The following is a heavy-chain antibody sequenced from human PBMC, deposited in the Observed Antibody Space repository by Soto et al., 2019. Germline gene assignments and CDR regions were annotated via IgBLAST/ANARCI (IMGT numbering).Heavy chain of an antibody. Sequence: SQTLSLTCAISGDSVSSSSAAWNWIRQSPSRGLEWLGRTYYRSKWYNDYAVSVKSRITINPGTSKNQFSLQLNSVTPEDTAVYYCARLFYYDSSGYSAPAFDIWGQGTLVTVSS. CDR1: GDSVSSSSAA. CDR3: ARLFYYDSSGYSAPAFDI. V-gene: IGHV6-1*01. J-gene: IGHJ3*02. D-gene: IGHD3-22*01. CDR2: TYYRSKWYN.